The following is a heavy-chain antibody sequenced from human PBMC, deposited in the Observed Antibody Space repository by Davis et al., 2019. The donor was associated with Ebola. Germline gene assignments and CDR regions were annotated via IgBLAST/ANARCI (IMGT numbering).Heavy chain of an antibody. CDR3: ARDNGDSSGYSTSLPLDY. CDR2: INPNSGGT. D-gene: IGHD3-22*01. V-gene: IGHV1-2*02. Sequence: ASVKVSCKASGYTFTGYYMHWVRQAPGQGLEWMGWINPNSGGTNYAQKFQGRVTMTTDTSTSTAYMELRSLRSDDTAVYYCARDNGDSSGYSTSLPLDYWGQGTLVTVSS. CDR1: GYTFTGYY. J-gene: IGHJ4*02.